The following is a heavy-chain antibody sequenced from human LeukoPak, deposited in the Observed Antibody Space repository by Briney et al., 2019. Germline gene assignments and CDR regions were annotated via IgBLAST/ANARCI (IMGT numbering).Heavy chain of an antibody. V-gene: IGHV3-48*04. CDR1: GFTFSSYS. J-gene: IGHJ3*02. D-gene: IGHD3-22*01. CDR2: ISSSSSTI. CDR3: AREGDSSGYLEGDAFDI. Sequence: GGSLRLSCAASGFTFSSYSMNWVRQAPGKGLEWVSYISSSSSTIYYADSVKGRFTISRDNAKNSLYLQMNSLRAEDTAVYYCAREGDSSGYLEGDAFDIWGQGTMVTVSS.